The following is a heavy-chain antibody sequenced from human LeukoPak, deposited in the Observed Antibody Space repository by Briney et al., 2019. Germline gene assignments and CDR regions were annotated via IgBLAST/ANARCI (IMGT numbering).Heavy chain of an antibody. V-gene: IGHV5-10-1*01. J-gene: IGHJ4*02. CDR3: ARQYSGYDYYFDY. Sequence: GESLRISCKGSGYTFTNYWISWGRQMPGKRLEWMGRIDPSDSYTNYNPSFRGHITISADKSSSPAYLHWSSLKASDTAMYFCARQYSGYDYYFDYWGQGILVTVSS. CDR2: IDPSDSYT. D-gene: IGHD5-12*01. CDR1: GYTFTNYW.